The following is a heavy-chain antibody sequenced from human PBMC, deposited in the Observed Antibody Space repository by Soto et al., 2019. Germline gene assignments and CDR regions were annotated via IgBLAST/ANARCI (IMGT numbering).Heavy chain of an antibody. CDR3: ARRALPQCINGVCYKDGFWDY. CDR1: VGSVSSGGYY. Sequence: PSETLSLTCTVSVGSVSSGGYYWVWIRQHPGTGLEWIGYIYYSGTTYFNPSLKSRASISLDTSKNEFSLKLTSVTAADTAVYYCARRALPQCINGVCYKDGFWDYWGQGALVTVSS. D-gene: IGHD2-8*01. V-gene: IGHV4-31*03. CDR2: IYYSGTT. J-gene: IGHJ4*02.